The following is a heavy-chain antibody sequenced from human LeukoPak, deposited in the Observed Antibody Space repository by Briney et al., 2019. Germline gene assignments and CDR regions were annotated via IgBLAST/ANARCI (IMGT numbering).Heavy chain of an antibody. V-gene: IGHV3-74*01. CDR1: GFIFSVYW. CDR2: INRDGGIT. CDR3: ARVRWGGLYYFDY. Sequence: PGGSLRLFCAPSGFIFSVYWVHWVRHAPGEGLVGVSRINRDGGITNYADSVKGRFTISRDNAKSTLDLQMNSLRAEDTAVYYCARVRWGGLYYFDYWGQGTLVTVSS. J-gene: IGHJ4*02. D-gene: IGHD3-16*01.